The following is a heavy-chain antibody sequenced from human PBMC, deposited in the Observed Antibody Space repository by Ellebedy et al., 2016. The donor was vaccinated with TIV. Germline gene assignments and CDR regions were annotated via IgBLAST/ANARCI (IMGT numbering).Heavy chain of an antibody. Sequence: ASVKVSCKASGYTLTTYVIPWVRQAPGQGLEWMGWISAYNGYTKYAQNYQARVTMTTDTSTSTAYLELRSLRSDDTAVYYCARGGSSNGMDVWGQGTTVTVSS. CDR3: ARGGSSNGMDV. V-gene: IGHV1-18*04. D-gene: IGHD2-15*01. J-gene: IGHJ6*02. CDR2: ISAYNGYT. CDR1: GYTLTTYV.